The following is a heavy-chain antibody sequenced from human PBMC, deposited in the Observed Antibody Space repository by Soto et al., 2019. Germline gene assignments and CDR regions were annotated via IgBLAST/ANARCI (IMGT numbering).Heavy chain of an antibody. CDR2: IIPIFGTA. CDR3: ARDPPDYGGPRGFGGYYYYGMDV. V-gene: IGHV1-69*12. Sequence: QVQLVQSGAEVKKPGSSVKVSCKASGGTFSSYAISWVRQAPGQGLEWMGGIIPIFGTANYAQKFQGRVTITADESTSTAYMELSSLRSEDTAVYYCARDPPDYGGPRGFGGYYYYGMDVWGQGTTVTVSS. J-gene: IGHJ6*02. D-gene: IGHD4-17*01. CDR1: GGTFSSYA.